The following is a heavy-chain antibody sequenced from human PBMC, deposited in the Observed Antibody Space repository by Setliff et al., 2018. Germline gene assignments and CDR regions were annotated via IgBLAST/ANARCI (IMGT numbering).Heavy chain of an antibody. Sequence: ASVKVSCKASGYTFTSYFIHWVRQAPGQGLEWMGIINPSGGSTSYAQKFQGRVTMTRDTSTRTVYMELSSLRSEDTAMYYCARGPYGSGRHGWFDPWGQGTLVTVPS. J-gene: IGHJ5*02. V-gene: IGHV1-46*01. CDR3: ARGPYGSGRHGWFDP. CDR1: GYTFTSYF. D-gene: IGHD3-10*01. CDR2: INPSGGST.